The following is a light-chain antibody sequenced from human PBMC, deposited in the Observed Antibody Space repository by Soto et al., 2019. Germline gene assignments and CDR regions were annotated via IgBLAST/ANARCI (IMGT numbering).Light chain of an antibody. V-gene: IGKV2-28*01. CDR3: MQALQTPGT. Sequence: DIVMTQSPDSLAVSLGERATLSCRASQSILYIYNNKNNLAWYLQKPGQSPQLLIYLGSSRASGVPDRFSGSGSGTDFTLKINRVEAEDVGIYYCMQALQTPGTFGQGTKVDIK. J-gene: IGKJ1*01. CDR2: LGS. CDR1: QSILYIYNNKNN.